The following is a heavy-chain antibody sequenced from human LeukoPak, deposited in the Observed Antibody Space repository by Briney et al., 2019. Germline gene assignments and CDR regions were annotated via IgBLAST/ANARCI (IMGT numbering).Heavy chain of an antibody. V-gene: IGHV3-30*02. J-gene: IGHJ3*02. D-gene: IGHD3-9*01. CDR2: IRYDGSNK. Sequence: PGGSLRLSCAASGFTFSSYGMHWVRQAPGKGLERVAFIRYDGSNKYYADSVKGRFTISRDNSKNTLYLQMNSLRAEDTAAYYCAKDSGYDILTGYSDAFDIWGQGTMVTVSS. CDR3: AKDSGYDILTGYSDAFDI. CDR1: GFTFSSYG.